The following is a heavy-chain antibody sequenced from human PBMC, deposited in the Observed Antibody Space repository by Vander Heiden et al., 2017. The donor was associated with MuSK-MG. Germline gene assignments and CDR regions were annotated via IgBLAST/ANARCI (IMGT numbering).Heavy chain of an antibody. D-gene: IGHD4-17*01. J-gene: IGHJ5*02. CDR1: GFPLSTSGVG. V-gene: IGHV2-5*02. CDR3: AHRRGYGDYVWFDP. Sequence: QITLKESGPTLVKPTQTLTLTCTFSGFPLSTSGVGVGWIRQPPGKALEWLALIYWDDDKRYSPSLKSRLTITKDTSKNQVVLTMTNMDPVDTATYYCAHRRGYGDYVWFDPWGQGTLVTVSS. CDR2: IYWDDDK.